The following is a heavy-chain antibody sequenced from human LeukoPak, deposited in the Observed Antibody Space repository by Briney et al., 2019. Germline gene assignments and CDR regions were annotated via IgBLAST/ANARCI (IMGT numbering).Heavy chain of an antibody. D-gene: IGHD3-16*02. CDR3: ARAVDDYVWGSYRPPGH. V-gene: IGHV3-49*04. CDR1: GFTFGDYA. J-gene: IGHJ4*02. CDR2: IRSKAYGGTT. Sequence: GGSLRLSCTAAGFTFGDYAMSWVRQAPGKGLEWVGFIRSKAYGGTTENAASVKGRFTISRDDSKSIAYLQMNSLRAEDTAVYYCARAVDDYVWGSYRPPGHWGQGTLVTVSS.